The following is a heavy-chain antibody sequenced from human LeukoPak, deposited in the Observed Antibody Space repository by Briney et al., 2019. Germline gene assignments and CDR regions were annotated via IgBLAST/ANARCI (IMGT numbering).Heavy chain of an antibody. Sequence: PSETLSLTCTVSGGSISSGDYYWRWLRQPPGKGLEWIGYIYYSGSTYYNPSLKSRVTISVDTSKNQFSLKLSSVTAADTTVYYCARALAHCSSTSCYRFDYWGQGTLVTVSS. CDR1: GGSISSGDYY. CDR3: ARALAHCSSTSCYRFDY. J-gene: IGHJ4*02. V-gene: IGHV4-30-4*01. CDR2: IYYSGST. D-gene: IGHD2-2*01.